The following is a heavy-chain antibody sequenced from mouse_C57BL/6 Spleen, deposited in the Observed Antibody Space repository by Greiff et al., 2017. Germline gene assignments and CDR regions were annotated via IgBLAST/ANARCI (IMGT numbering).Heavy chain of an antibody. D-gene: IGHD2-4*01. V-gene: IGHV3-6*01. Sequence: EVQLQESGPGLVKPSQSLSLTCSVTGYSITSGYYWNWIRQFPGNKLEWMGYISYDGSNNYNPSLKNRISITRDTSKNQFFLKLNSVTTEDTATYYWAFYYDYDDGRFDYWGQGTTLTVSS. J-gene: IGHJ2*01. CDR3: AFYYDYDDGRFDY. CDR1: GYSITSGYY. CDR2: ISYDGSN.